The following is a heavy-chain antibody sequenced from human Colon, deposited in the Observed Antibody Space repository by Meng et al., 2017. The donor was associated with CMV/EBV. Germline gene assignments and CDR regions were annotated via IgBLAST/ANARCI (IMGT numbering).Heavy chain of an antibody. CDR1: GFTFNWYS. CDR2: ISGEGRVT. Sequence: GESLKISCAASGFTFNWYSIHWVRQAPGKSLEFVSAISGEGRVTGHADSVRGRFTISRDNSNKTVSLQMGSLRLEDTAVYYCAREGGGPDHWYLDLWGRGTLVTVSS. V-gene: IGHV3-64*02. J-gene: IGHJ2*01. D-gene: IGHD1-14*01. CDR3: AREGGGPDHWYLDL.